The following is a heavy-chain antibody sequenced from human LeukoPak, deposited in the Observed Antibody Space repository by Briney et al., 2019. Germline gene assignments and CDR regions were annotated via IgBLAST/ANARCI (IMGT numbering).Heavy chain of an antibody. V-gene: IGHV3-53*01. D-gene: IGHD3-16*01. CDR2: IYSGGST. J-gene: IGHJ4*02. CDR3: AGGFGGVTAGYY. CDR1: GFAVSSIY. Sequence: GGSLRLSCAASGFAVSSIYMSWVRQAPGKGLEWVSVIYSGGSTYYADSVKGRFTIPRDNSKNTLYLQMNSLRADDTAVYYCAGGFGGVTAGYYWGQGTLVSVSS.